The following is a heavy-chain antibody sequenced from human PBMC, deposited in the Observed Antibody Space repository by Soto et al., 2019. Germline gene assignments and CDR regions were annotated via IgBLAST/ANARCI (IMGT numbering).Heavy chain of an antibody. D-gene: IGHD3-3*01. J-gene: IGHJ4*02. CDR2: IYYSGST. V-gene: IGHV4-30-4*01. CDR3: ARSEIGRFLEWHYYFDY. CDR1: GGSISSGDYY. Sequence: QVQLQESGPGLVKPSQTLSLTCTVSGGSISSGDYYWSWIRQPPGKGLEWIGYIYYSGSTYYNPSLKGRVTISVDTSKNQFSLKLSSVTAADTAVYYCARSEIGRFLEWHYYFDYWGQGTLVTVSS.